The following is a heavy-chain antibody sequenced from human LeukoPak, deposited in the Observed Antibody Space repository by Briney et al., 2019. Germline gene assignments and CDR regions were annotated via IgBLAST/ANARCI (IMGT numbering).Heavy chain of an antibody. J-gene: IGHJ4*02. CDR1: GFTFDDYA. CDR3: AKDNGSEVYSSSWYFDY. Sequence: QAGGSLRLSCAASGFTFDDYAMHWVRQAPGKGLEWVSGISWNSGSIGYADSVKGRFTISRDNAKNSLYLQMNSLRAEDTALYYCAKDNGSEVYSSSWYFDYWGQGTLVTVSS. D-gene: IGHD6-13*01. V-gene: IGHV3-9*01. CDR2: ISWNSGSI.